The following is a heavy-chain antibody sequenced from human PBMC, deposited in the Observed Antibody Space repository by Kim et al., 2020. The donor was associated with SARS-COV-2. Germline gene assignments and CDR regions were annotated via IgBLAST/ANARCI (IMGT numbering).Heavy chain of an antibody. CDR3: AKDKVGATTLFDY. CDR1: GFTFSSYA. J-gene: IGHJ4*02. D-gene: IGHD1-26*01. CDR2: ISGSGGST. Sequence: GGSLRLSCAASGFTFSSYAMSWVRQAPGKGLEWVSAISGSGGSTYYADSVKGRFTISRDNSKNTLYLQMNSLRAEDTAVYYSAKDKVGATTLFDYWGQGTLVTVSS. V-gene: IGHV3-23*01.